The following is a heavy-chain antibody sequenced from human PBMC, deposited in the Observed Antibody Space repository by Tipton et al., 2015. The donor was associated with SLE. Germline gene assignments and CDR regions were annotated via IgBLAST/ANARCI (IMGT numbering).Heavy chain of an antibody. CDR3: ARDAYGDSTVLLDY. V-gene: IGHV3-48*01. Sequence: SLRLSCVVSGFTFSGYSMDWVRQAPGKGLEWVSYISSGGISTHYADSVKGRFTLSRDNSKNTLYFQMNGLRAEDTAIYYCARDAYGDSTVLLDYWGQGTLVTVAS. CDR1: GFTFSGYS. J-gene: IGHJ4*02. CDR2: ISSGGIST. D-gene: IGHD4-17*01.